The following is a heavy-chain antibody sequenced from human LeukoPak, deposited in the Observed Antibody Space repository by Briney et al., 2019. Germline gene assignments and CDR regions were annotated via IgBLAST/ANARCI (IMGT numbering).Heavy chain of an antibody. J-gene: IGHJ5*02. V-gene: IGHV1-18*01. CDR2: ISASNGNT. D-gene: IGHD1-26*01. CDR3: ARVGATVDP. Sequence: LEWMGWISASNGNTNYAQKLQGRVTMTTDTSTSTAYMELRSLRSDDTAVYYCARVGATVDPWGQGTLVTVSS.